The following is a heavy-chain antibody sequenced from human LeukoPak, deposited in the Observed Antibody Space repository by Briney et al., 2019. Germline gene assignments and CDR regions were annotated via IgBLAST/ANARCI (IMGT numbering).Heavy chain of an antibody. CDR1: GDSISSSRFY. D-gene: IGHD1-26*01. V-gene: IGHV4-39*01. CDR2: ILYTGRT. J-gene: IGHJ4*02. CDR3: ARRDVGATIDY. Sequence: SETLSLTCTVSGDSISSSRFYWAWIRQPPGKGLEWIGSILYTGRTFYNPSLKSRVTISVDTSKNQFSLRLGSVSASDTAVYYCARRDVGATIDYWGQGTLVTVPS.